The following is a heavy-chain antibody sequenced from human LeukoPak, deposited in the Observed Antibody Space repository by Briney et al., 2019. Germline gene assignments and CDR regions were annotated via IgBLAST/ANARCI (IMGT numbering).Heavy chain of an antibody. V-gene: IGHV4-59*01. CDR2: IYYSGST. D-gene: IGHD5-12*01. Sequence: PSETLSLTCTVSGGSISSYYWSWSRQPPGKGLEWIGYIYYSGSTNYKPSLKSRVSISVDTSKNQFSLKLTSVTAADTAVYYCARDRIGSGYYAGDVFDIWGQGAMVTVSS. J-gene: IGHJ3*02. CDR1: GGSISSYY. CDR3: ARDRIGSGYYAGDVFDI.